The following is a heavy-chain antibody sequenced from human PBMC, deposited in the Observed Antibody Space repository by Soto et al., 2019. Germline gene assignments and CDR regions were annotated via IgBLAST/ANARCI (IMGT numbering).Heavy chain of an antibody. CDR1: GFTFSSYA. CDR3: ARSPGYGLYYFDY. Sequence: QVQLVESGGGVVQPGRSLRLSCAASGFTFSSYAMHWVRQAPGKGLEWVAVISYDGSNKYYADSVKGRFTISRDNSKNTLYLQMNSLIAEDTAVYYCARSPGYGLYYFDYWGQGTLVTVSS. V-gene: IGHV3-30-3*01. D-gene: IGHD2-8*01. CDR2: ISYDGSNK. J-gene: IGHJ4*02.